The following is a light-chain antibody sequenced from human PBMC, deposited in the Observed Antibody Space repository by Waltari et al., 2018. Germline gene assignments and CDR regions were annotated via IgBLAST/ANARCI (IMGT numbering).Light chain of an antibody. CDR3: QQSYSSPWT. Sequence: DIQMTQSPSSLTASVGDRVTITCRTSQSIDSYLNWYQQRPGKAPTVMIYGASTLQSGFPSRFSGSGSGTDFTLTISGLRPEDFATYYCQQSYSSPWTFGQGTKLEIK. CDR1: QSIDSY. J-gene: IGKJ1*01. V-gene: IGKV1-39*01. CDR2: GAS.